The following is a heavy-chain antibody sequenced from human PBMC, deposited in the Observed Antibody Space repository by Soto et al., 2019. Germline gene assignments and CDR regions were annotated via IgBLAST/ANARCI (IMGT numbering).Heavy chain of an antibody. CDR1: GLTFDDYA. CDR3: AKGASTTVFAFNDY. V-gene: IGHV3-9*01. Sequence: EVQLVESGGGLVQPGRSLRLSCAASGLTFDDYAMHWVRQGPGKGLEWVSSISWNSGNLGYADSVKGRFTISRDNAKNSPYLQMNSLRGEDTALYYCAKGASTTVFAFNDYWGQGTLVTVSS. D-gene: IGHD4-17*01. CDR2: ISWNSGNL. J-gene: IGHJ4*02.